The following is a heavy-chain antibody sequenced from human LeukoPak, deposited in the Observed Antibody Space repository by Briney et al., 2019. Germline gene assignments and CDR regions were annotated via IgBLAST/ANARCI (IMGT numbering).Heavy chain of an antibody. V-gene: IGHV1-46*01. CDR2: INPSGGST. J-gene: IGHJ5*02. CDR3: ARGGDILTGYYNWFDP. Sequence: ASVKVSCKASGYTFTSYYMHWVRQAPGQGLEWMGIINPSGGSTSYAQKFQGRVTMTRDTSTSTVYMELSSLRSEDTAVYYCARGGDILTGYYNWFDPWGQGTLVTVSS. D-gene: IGHD3-9*01. CDR1: GYTFTSYY.